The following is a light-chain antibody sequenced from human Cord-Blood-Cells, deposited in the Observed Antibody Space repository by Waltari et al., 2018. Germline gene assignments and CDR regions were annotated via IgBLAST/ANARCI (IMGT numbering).Light chain of an antibody. V-gene: IGLV2-14*03. CDR1: SSDVGGYNY. J-gene: IGLJ3*02. CDR3: SSYTSSSTWV. CDR2: DVS. Sequence: QSALTQPASVSGSPGQSITISCTGTSSDVGGYNYVPWYQQHPGKAPKLMIYDVSNRPSGVSIRCAGSKSGNTASLTISGLQAEDEADYYCSSYTSSSTWVFGGGTKLTVL.